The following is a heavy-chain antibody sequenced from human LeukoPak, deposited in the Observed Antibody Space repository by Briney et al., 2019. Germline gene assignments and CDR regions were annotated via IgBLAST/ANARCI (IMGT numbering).Heavy chain of an antibody. J-gene: IGHJ4*01. V-gene: IGHV3-66*01. Sequence: GGSLRLSCAASGFTLSSHGMHWVRQAPGKGLEWVSAIYRGGGTPYADSVKGRFTISRDNSKNTLYLQMNSLRADDTAIYYCARIDYGDSYWGHGTLVTVSS. CDR1: GFTLSSHG. CDR3: ARIDYGDSY. CDR2: IYRGGGT. D-gene: IGHD4-17*01.